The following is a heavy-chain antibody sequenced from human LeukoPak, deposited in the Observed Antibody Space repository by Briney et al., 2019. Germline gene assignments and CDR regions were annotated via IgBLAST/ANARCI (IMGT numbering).Heavy chain of an antibody. CDR3: ATETNGRHYDY. D-gene: IGHD1-14*01. CDR2: IGPTGSDR. V-gene: IGHV3-21*06. Sequence: GGSLRLSCTASGLTFSTSGFNWVRQAPGKRLEWVASIGPTGSDRYHADSIKGRFTISRDNANNFLYLQMNSLRAEDTAVYYCATETNGRHYDYWGQGTLLTVSS. CDR1: GLTFSTSG. J-gene: IGHJ4*02.